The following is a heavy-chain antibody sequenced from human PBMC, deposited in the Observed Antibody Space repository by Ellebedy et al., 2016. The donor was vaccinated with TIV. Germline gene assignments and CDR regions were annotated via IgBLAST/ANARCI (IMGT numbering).Heavy chain of an antibody. CDR1: DGSINSFY. CDR3: ARHLEFYFDY. V-gene: IGHV4-59*08. J-gene: IGHJ4*02. Sequence: MPSETLSLTCTVSDGSINSFYWSWIRQPPGKRLEWTGYIYYSGSTNYNPSLKSRVTMSVDTSKNQFSLKLSSVSAADTAVYYCARHLEFYFDYWGQGNLVTVSS. D-gene: IGHD3-10*01. CDR2: IYYSGST.